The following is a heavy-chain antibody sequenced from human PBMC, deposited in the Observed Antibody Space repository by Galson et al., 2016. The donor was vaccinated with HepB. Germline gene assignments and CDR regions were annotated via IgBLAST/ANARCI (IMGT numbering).Heavy chain of an antibody. CDR1: GFIFGNYA. CDR3: TRDRNDFRGSTYYDVFDM. Sequence: SLRLSCAASGFIFGNYAMTWVRQAPGKGLEWVSSIGGSDGVTFYGDSVKGRFTISRDSAKNSLYLQMNSLRVEDTAVYYCTRDRNDFRGSTYYDVFDMWGQGTTVIVSS. CDR2: IGGSDGVT. D-gene: IGHD3-3*01. V-gene: IGHV3-23*01. J-gene: IGHJ3*02.